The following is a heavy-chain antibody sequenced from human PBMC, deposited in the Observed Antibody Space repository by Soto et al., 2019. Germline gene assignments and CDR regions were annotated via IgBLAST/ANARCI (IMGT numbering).Heavy chain of an antibody. V-gene: IGHV2-5*02. D-gene: IGHD3-16*02. CDR2: IYWDDDK. CDR3: AHSEDYDYVWGSYRPQFDY. CDR1: GFSLSTSGVG. J-gene: IGHJ4*02. Sequence: SGPTLVNPTQTLTLTCTFSGFSLSTSGVGVGWIRQPPGKALEWLALIYWDDDKRYSPSLESRLTITKDTSKNQVVLTMTNMDPVDTATYYCAHSEDYDYVWGSYRPQFDYWGQGTLVTVSS.